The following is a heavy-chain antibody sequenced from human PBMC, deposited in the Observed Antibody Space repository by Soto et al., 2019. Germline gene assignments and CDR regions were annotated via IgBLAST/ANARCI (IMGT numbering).Heavy chain of an antibody. J-gene: IGHJ4*02. D-gene: IGHD2-15*01. Sequence: QVQLVESGGGVVQLGRSLRLSCAASGFTFSSYGMHWVRHAPGKGLEWVAVIWYDGSNKYYADSVKGRFTISRDNSKNTLYLQMNSLRAEDTAVYYCARERGERYCSGGSCGTFDYWGQGTLVTVSS. CDR2: IWYDGSNK. CDR3: ARERGERYCSGGSCGTFDY. CDR1: GFTFSSYG. V-gene: IGHV3-33*01.